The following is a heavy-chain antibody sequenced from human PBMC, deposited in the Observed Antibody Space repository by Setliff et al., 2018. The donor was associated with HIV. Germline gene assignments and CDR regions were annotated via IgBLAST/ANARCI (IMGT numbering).Heavy chain of an antibody. CDR1: GGTFKSYG. Sequence: SVKVSCKASGGTFKSYGISWVRQAPGQGLEWMGGIIPTFGTTNYAMRFQGRLTISADDSTSTAYLELTSLRSDDTAVYYCARDNGLLPQPHYFHYYMDVRGKGTTVTVSS. V-gene: IGHV1-69*13. CDR3: ARDNGLLPQPHYFHYYMDV. D-gene: IGHD3-22*01. J-gene: IGHJ6*03. CDR2: IIPTFGTT.